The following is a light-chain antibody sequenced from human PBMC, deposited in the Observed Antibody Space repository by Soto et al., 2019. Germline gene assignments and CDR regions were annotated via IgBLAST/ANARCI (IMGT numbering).Light chain of an antibody. CDR2: GNS. CDR3: QSYDSSLSYA. CDR1: SSNIGAGYD. Sequence: QSVLTQPPSVSGAPGQRVTISCTGSSSNIGAGYDVHWYQQLPGTATKLLIYGNSNRPSGVPDRFSGSKSGTSASLAITGLQAEDEADYYCQSYDSSLSYAFGSGTKVTVL. J-gene: IGLJ1*01. V-gene: IGLV1-40*01.